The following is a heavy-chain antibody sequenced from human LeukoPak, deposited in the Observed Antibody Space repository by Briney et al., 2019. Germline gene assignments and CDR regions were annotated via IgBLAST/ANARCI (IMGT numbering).Heavy chain of an antibody. CDR1: GYTFTGYY. J-gene: IGHJ3*02. CDR2: INPNSGGT. V-gene: IGHV1-2*02. D-gene: IGHD2-21*02. Sequence: ASVKVSCKASGYTFTGYYIHWVRQAPGQGLEWMGWINPNSGGTNYAENFQTRVTMTRDSSISTAYMELSSLTSDDTALYYCARGCRPVTAHLPDASDIWGQGTMLTVSS. CDR3: ARGCRPVTAHLPDASDI.